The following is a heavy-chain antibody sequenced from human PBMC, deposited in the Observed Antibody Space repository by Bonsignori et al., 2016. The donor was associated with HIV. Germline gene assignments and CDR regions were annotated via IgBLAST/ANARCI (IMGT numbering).Heavy chain of an antibody. D-gene: IGHD2-15*01. Sequence: WVRQAPGQGLEWLGWMNPNSANAGYPQKFRGRITMTGDTSTGTAYMELRSLRSEDTAIYYCARGRAFRIISYYYYMDFWGKGTTVTVSS. J-gene: IGHJ6*03. CDR3: ARGRAFRIISYYYYMDF. V-gene: IGHV1-8*01. CDR2: MNPNSANA.